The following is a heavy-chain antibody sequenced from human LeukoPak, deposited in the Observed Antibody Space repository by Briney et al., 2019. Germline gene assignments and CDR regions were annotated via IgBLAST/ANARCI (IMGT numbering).Heavy chain of an antibody. D-gene: IGHD3-3*01. V-gene: IGHV3-7*01. J-gene: IGHJ4*02. Sequence: GGSLRLSCAASGFTVSSNYMSWVRQAPGKGLEWVANIKQDGSEKYYVDSVKGRFTISRDNAKNSLYLQMNSLRAEDTAVYYCARVALSYFWSGYSNFDYWGQGTLATVSS. CDR3: ARVALSYFWSGYSNFDY. CDR2: IKQDGSEK. CDR1: GFTVSSNY.